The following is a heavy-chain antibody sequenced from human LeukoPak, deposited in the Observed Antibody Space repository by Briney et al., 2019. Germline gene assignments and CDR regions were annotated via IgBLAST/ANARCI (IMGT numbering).Heavy chain of an antibody. CDR1: GGSISSGDYY. CDR3: ARDNADYYGSGRSVNWFDP. V-gene: IGHV4-30-4*08. Sequence: PSETLSLTCTVSGGSISSGDYYWSWIRQPPGKGLEWIGYIYYSGSTYYNPSLKSRVTMSVDTSKNQFSLKLSSVTAADTAVYYCARDNADYYGSGRSVNWFDPWGQGTLVTVSS. J-gene: IGHJ5*02. D-gene: IGHD3-10*01. CDR2: IYYSGST.